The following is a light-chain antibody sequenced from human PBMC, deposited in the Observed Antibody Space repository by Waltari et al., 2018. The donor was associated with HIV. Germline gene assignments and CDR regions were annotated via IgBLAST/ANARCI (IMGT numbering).Light chain of an antibody. J-gene: IGKJ3*01. CDR1: QGIGNY. V-gene: IGKV1-27*01. CDR2: AAS. Sequence: DIQMTQSPSSLSASIGDRVTITCRASQGIGNYLAWYQQKPGKVPKLLIYAASSLQSGVPSRFSGSGSGTYFTLTISSLQPEDVATYYCQKFKSAPLTFGPGTNVDLK. CDR3: QKFKSAPLT.